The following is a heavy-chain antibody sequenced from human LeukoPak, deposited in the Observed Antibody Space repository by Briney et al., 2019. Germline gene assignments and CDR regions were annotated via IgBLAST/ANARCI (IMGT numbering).Heavy chain of an antibody. CDR2: IKSKPDGGTT. CDR3: TWNDCGDY. CDR1: GFTFSNAW. Sequence: GGSLRLSCAASGFTFSNAWMSWVRQAPGKGLEWVGRIKSKPDGGTTGYAAPVKGRFSISRDDSKNTLYLQMNSLRTEDTAVYYCTWNDCGDYWGQGTLVTVSS. J-gene: IGHJ4*02. D-gene: IGHD2-21*02. V-gene: IGHV3-15*01.